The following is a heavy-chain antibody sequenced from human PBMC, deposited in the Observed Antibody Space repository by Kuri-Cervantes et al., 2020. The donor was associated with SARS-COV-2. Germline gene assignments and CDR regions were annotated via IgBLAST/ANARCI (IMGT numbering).Heavy chain of an antibody. Sequence: SVKVSCKASGGTFSSYAISWVRQAPGQGLEWMGGIIPIFGTANYAQKFQGRVTITADESTSTAYMELSSLRSEDTAVYYCAREIPAAMGTNWFDPWGQGTLVTDSS. J-gene: IGHJ5*02. CDR3: AREIPAAMGTNWFDP. CDR2: IIPIFGTA. CDR1: GGTFSSYA. V-gene: IGHV1-69*13. D-gene: IGHD2-2*01.